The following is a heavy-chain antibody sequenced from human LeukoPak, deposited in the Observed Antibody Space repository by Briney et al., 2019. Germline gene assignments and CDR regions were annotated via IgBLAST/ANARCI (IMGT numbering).Heavy chain of an antibody. Sequence: ASVKVSCKASGYTFTGYYMHWVRQAPGQGLEWMGWINPNSGGTNYAQKFQGRVTMTRDTSISTAYMELRSLRSDDTAVYYCARESGVYYDILTGYRDYYYYYMDVWGKGTTVTISS. V-gene: IGHV1-2*02. J-gene: IGHJ6*03. D-gene: IGHD3-9*01. CDR1: GYTFTGYY. CDR3: ARESGVYYDILTGYRDYYYYYMDV. CDR2: INPNSGGT.